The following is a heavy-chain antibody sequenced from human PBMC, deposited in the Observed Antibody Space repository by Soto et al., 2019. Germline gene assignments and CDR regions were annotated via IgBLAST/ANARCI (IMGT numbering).Heavy chain of an antibody. V-gene: IGHV3-9*01. CDR1: GFTFDDYA. CDR2: ISWNSGSI. Sequence: EVQLVESGGGLVQPGRSLRLSCAASGFTFDDYAMHWVRQAPGKCLVWVSGISWNSGSIGYADSVKGRFTISRDNAKNSLYLQINSLRADDTALYYCAKDMGYCSSTSWYHAFDIWGQGTMVTVSS. CDR3: AKDMGYCSSTSWYHAFDI. J-gene: IGHJ3*02. D-gene: IGHD2-2*01.